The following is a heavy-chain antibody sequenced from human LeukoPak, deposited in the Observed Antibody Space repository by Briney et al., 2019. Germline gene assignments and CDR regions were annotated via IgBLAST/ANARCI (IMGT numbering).Heavy chain of an antibody. D-gene: IGHD5-24*01. V-gene: IGHV4-39*07. CDR3: AGGGMATRYYFDY. CDR2: IYYSGST. CDR1: GGSISSSSYY. J-gene: IGHJ4*02. Sequence: SGTLSLTCTVSGGSISSSSYYWGWIRQPPGKGLEWIGSIYYSGSTYYNPSLKSRVTISVDTSKNQFSLKLSSVTAADTAVYYCAGGGMATRYYFDYWGQGTLVTVSS.